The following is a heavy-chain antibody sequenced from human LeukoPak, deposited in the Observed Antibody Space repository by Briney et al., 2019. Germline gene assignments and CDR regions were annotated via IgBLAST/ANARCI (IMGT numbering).Heavy chain of an antibody. CDR3: ASSRYCSGGSCPLDY. CDR1: GYSFTSYW. V-gene: IGHV5-51*01. Sequence: GESLKISCKGSGYSFTSYWIGWVRQMPGKGLGWMGIIYPGDSDTRYSPSFQGQVTISADKSISTAYLQWSSLKASDTAMYYCASSRYCSGGSCPLDYWGQGTLVTVSS. J-gene: IGHJ4*02. CDR2: IYPGDSDT. D-gene: IGHD2-15*01.